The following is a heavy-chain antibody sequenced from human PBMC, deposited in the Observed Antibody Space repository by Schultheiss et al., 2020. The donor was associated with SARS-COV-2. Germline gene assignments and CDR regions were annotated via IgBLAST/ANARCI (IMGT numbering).Heavy chain of an antibody. CDR2: INHSGST. CDR1: GGSISSGGYY. CDR3: ASLRGAPYSSGWYGSMVSSYYYYYMDV. Sequence: SQTLSLTCTVSGGSISSGGYYWSWIRQHPGKGLEWIGEINHSGSTNYNPSLKSRVTISVDTSKNQFSLKLSSVTAADTAVYYCASLRGAPYSSGWYGSMVSSYYYYYMDVWGKGTTVTVSS. J-gene: IGHJ6*03. D-gene: IGHD6-19*01. V-gene: IGHV4-31*03.